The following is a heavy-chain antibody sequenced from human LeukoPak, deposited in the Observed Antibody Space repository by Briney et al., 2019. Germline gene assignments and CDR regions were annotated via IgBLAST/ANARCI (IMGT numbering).Heavy chain of an antibody. D-gene: IGHD7-27*01. CDR2: ISYDGSNK. J-gene: IGHJ4*02. Sequence: GESLKISCAASGFTFSSYGMHWVRQAPGKGLEWVAVISYDGSNKYYADSVKGRFTISRDNSKNTLYLQMNSLRAEDTAVYYCVRGLLGPDYWGQGTQVIVSS. CDR3: VRGLLGPDY. CDR1: GFTFSSYG. V-gene: IGHV3-30*19.